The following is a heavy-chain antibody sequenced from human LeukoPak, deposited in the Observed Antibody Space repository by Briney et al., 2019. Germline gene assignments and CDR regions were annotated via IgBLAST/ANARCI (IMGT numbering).Heavy chain of an antibody. V-gene: IGHV4-59*01. CDR3: ARETYYYDSSGYHDAFDI. D-gene: IGHD3-22*01. CDR1: GGSISSYY. Sequence: SETLSLTCTVSGGSISSYYWSWIRQPPGKGLEWIGYIYYSGSTNYNPSLKSRVTISVDTSKNQLSLKLSSVTAADTAVYYCARETYYYDSSGYHDAFDIWGQGTMVTVSS. CDR2: IYYSGST. J-gene: IGHJ3*02.